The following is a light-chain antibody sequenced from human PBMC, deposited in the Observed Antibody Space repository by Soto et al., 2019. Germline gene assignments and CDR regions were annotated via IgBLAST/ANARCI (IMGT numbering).Light chain of an antibody. J-gene: IGKJ5*01. CDR1: QSVSSDF. V-gene: IGKV3-20*01. CDR2: GAS. CDR3: QQYGDSPIT. Sequence: EIVLTQSPGTLSLSPGERATLSRRASQSVSSDFLAWYQRKPGQAPRLLIYGASTRATGIPDRFSGSGSGTDFTLTISRLEPEDFAVYDCQQYGDSPITFGQGTRLEIK.